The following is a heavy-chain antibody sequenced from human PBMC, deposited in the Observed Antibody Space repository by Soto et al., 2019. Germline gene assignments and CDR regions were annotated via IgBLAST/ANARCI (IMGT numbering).Heavy chain of an antibody. Sequence: GGSLRLSCTASGFTFGDYAMSWFRQAPGKGLEWVGFIRSKAYGGTTEYAASVKGRFTISRDDSKSIAYLQMNSLKTEDTAVYYCTRDSAYGGNYYYYGMDVWGQGTTVTVSS. CDR3: TRDSAYGGNYYYYGMDV. CDR2: IRSKAYGGTT. J-gene: IGHJ6*02. CDR1: GFTFGDYA. V-gene: IGHV3-49*03. D-gene: IGHD4-17*01.